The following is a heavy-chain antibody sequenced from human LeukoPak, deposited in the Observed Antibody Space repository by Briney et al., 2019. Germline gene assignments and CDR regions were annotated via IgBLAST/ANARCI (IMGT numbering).Heavy chain of an antibody. CDR2: ISGSSGST. V-gene: IGHV3-23*01. CDR3: AKDGPRGSGSYYPDF. D-gene: IGHD3-10*01. Sequence: GGSLRLSCAASGFTFSSYAMSWVRQAPGKGLEWVSAISGSSGSTYYADSVKGRFTISRVNSKNTLYLQMNSLRAEDTAVYYCAKDGPRGSGSYYPDFWGQGTLVTVSS. J-gene: IGHJ4*02. CDR1: GFTFSSYA.